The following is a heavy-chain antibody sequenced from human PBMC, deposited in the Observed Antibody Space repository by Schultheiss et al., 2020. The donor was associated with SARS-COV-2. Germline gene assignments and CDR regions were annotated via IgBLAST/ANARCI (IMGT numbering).Heavy chain of an antibody. D-gene: IGHD2-15*01. V-gene: IGHV3-30*18. CDR2: ISYDGSNK. CDR3: AKDCSEYYYGMDV. CDR1: GFTFSRSG. Sequence: GESLKISCAASGFTFSRSGMHWVRQAPGKGLEWVAVISYDGSNKYYTESVKGRFTISRDNSKNTLYLQMNSLRAEDSALYYCAKDCSEYYYGMDVWGQGTTVTVSS. J-gene: IGHJ6*02.